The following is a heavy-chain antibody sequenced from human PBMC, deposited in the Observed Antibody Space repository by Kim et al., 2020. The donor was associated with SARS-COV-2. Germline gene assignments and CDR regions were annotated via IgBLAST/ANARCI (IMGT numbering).Heavy chain of an antibody. CDR3: ALTPYHGTDWFDP. V-gene: IGHV3-23*01. Sequence: GGSLRLSCAASGFTFSSYAMSWVRQAPGKGLEWVSAISGSGGSTYYADSVRGRFTISRDNSKNTLYLQMNSLRAEDTAVYYCALTPYHGTDWFDPWGQGTLVTVSS. CDR2: ISGSGGST. J-gene: IGHJ5*02. D-gene: IGHD3-10*01. CDR1: GFTFSSYA.